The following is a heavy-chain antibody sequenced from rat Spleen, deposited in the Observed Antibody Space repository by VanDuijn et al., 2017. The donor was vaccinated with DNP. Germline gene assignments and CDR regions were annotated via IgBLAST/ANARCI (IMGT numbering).Heavy chain of an antibody. V-gene: IGHV3-1*01. J-gene: IGHJ2*01. Sequence: EVQLQESGPGLVKPSQSLSLTCSVTGYSITSNYWGWIRKFPGNKMEWMGYISYSGSTSYNQSLKSRISITRDTSKNQFFLQLNSVTTEDTATYYCARYTYYGYTYFDYWGQGVMVTVSS. CDR3: ARYTYYGYTYFDY. CDR2: ISYSGST. D-gene: IGHD1-9*01. CDR1: GYSITSNY.